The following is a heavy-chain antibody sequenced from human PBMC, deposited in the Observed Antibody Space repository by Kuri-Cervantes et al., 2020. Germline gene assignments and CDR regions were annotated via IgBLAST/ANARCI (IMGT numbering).Heavy chain of an antibody. CDR2: IWYDGSNK. CDR3: AKDLNRIWFGEFPYYYGMDV. V-gene: IGHV3-33*06. D-gene: IGHD3-10*01. CDR1: GFTFSSYG. Sequence: GGSLRLSCAASGFTFSSYGMHWVRQAPGKGLEWVAVIWYDGSNKYYADSVKGRFTISRDNSKNTLYLQMNSLRAEDTAVYYCAKDLNRIWFGEFPYYYGMDVWGQGTTVTVSS. J-gene: IGHJ6*02.